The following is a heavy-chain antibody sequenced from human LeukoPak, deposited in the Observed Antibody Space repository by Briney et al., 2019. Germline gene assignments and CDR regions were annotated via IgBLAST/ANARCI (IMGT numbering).Heavy chain of an antibody. Sequence: SETLSLTCTVSGGSISSYYWSWIRQPPGKGLEWIGYIYYSGSTNYNPSLKSRVTISVDTSKNQFSLKLSSVTAADTAVYYCARRDFWSGYFDYWGQGTLITVSS. V-gene: IGHV4-59*08. J-gene: IGHJ4*02. CDR1: GGSISSYY. CDR2: IYYSGST. D-gene: IGHD3-3*01. CDR3: ARRDFWSGYFDY.